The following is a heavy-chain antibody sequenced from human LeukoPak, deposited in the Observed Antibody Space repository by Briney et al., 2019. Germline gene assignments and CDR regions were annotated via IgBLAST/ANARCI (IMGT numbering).Heavy chain of an antibody. Sequence: GASVKVSCKASGGTFSSYAISWVRQAPGQGLEWMGGIIPIFGTANYAQKFQGRVTITADESTSTAYMELSSLRSEDTAVYYWASCRGGGNWFDPWGQGTLVTVSS. CDR2: IIPIFGTA. V-gene: IGHV1-69*01. CDR1: GGTFSSYA. CDR3: ASCRGGGNWFDP. J-gene: IGHJ5*02. D-gene: IGHD2-15*01.